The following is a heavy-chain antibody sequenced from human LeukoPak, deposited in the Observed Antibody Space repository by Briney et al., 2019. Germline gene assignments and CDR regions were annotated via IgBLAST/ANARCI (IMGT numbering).Heavy chain of an antibody. J-gene: IGHJ4*02. D-gene: IGHD3-22*01. V-gene: IGHV4-34*01. CDR1: GGSFSDYY. CDR3: ARVTGYMIEDYFGY. Sequence: PSETLSLTCAVYGGSFSDYYWSWIRQPPGKGLEWIGEINHSGSTNYNPSLKSRVTISVDTSKNQFSLRLSSVTAADTAVYYCARVTGYMIEDYFGYWGQGTLVTVSS. CDR2: INHSGST.